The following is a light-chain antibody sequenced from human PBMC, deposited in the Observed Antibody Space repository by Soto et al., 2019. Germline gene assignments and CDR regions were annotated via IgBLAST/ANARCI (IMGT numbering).Light chain of an antibody. J-gene: IGLJ1*01. CDR1: SSNIGSNY. CDR2: SDD. Sequence: QSVLTQPPSASGTPGQRVTISCSGSSSNIGSNYVSWYQQLPGTAPKLLIYSDDQRPSGVPDRFSGSKSGTSASLAISGLQAEDEADYYCAAWDDSLSGYVFGTGTQLTVL. CDR3: AAWDDSLSGYV. V-gene: IGLV1-47*02.